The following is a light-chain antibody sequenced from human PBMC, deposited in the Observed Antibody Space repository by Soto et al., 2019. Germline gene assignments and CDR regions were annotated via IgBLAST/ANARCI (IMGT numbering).Light chain of an antibody. CDR1: SSNIGVGYD. CDR2: GNY. CDR3: QSYDSSLSAYV. V-gene: IGLV1-40*01. Sequence: QSVLTQPPSVSGAPGQRVTSSCTGSSSNIGVGYDVHWYQHLPGTAPKLLIYGNYNRPSGVPDRFSGSKSGTSASLAITGLQAEDAADYYCQSYDSSLSAYVFGPGTKVTVL. J-gene: IGLJ1*01.